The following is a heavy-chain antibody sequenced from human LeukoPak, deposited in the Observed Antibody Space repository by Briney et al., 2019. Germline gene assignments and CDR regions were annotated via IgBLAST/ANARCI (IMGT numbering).Heavy chain of an antibody. CDR1: GGTFSSYA. Sequence: GASVKVSCKASGGTFSSYAISWVRQAPAQGLEGMGGIIPIFGTANYAQKFQGRVTITADNSTSTAYMELSSRRSEDTAVYYCARGGSVLRYYYYMDVWGKGTTVTVSS. CDR3: ARGGSVLRYYYYMDV. V-gene: IGHV1-69*06. J-gene: IGHJ6*03. CDR2: IIPIFGTA. D-gene: IGHD4/OR15-4a*01.